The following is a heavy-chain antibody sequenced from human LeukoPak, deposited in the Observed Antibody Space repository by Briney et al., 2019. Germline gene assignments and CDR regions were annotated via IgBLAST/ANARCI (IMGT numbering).Heavy chain of an antibody. J-gene: IGHJ4*02. Sequence: SETLSLTCAVYGGSFSGYCWSWIRQPPGKGLEWIGEINHSGSTNYNPSLKSRVTISVDTSKNQFSLKLSSVTAADTAVYYCARGGDGRDNNYFDYWGQGTLVTVSS. CDR1: GGSFSGYC. CDR3: ARGGDGRDNNYFDY. CDR2: INHSGST. V-gene: IGHV4-34*01. D-gene: IGHD3-10*01.